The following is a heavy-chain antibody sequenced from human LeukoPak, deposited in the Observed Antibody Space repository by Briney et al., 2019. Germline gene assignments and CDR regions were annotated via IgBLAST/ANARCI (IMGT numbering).Heavy chain of an antibody. V-gene: IGHV3-9*01. CDR1: GFTFDDYA. CDR2: ISWNGGSI. Sequence: GRSLTLSCAPSGFTFDDYAMHGVRQAPGKGLEWVSGISWNGGSIGYAHSVKGRFTISRDNAKNSLYLQMNSLRAEDTALYYCAKDITGRSRYSCCYYGMAVWGQGTTVTVSS. D-gene: IGHD2-15*01. CDR3: AKDITGRSRYSCCYYGMAV. J-gene: IGHJ6*02.